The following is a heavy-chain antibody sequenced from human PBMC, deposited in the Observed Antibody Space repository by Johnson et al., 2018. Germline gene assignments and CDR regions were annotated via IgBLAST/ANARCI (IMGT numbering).Heavy chain of an antibody. CDR1: GFTFSSYG. D-gene: IGHD6-13*01. Sequence: QVQLVQSGGGVVQXGRSLRLXCAASGFTFSSYGMHWVRQAPGKGLEWVAVIWYDGSNKYYADSVKGRFTISRDNSKNTLYLKMNSLRAEATAVYYCANLAAGGADWFDPWGQGTLVTVSS. CDR2: IWYDGSNK. CDR3: ANLAAGGADWFDP. J-gene: IGHJ5*02. V-gene: IGHV3-33*06.